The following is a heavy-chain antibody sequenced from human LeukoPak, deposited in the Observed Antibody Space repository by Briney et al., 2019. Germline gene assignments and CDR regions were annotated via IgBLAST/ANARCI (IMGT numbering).Heavy chain of an antibody. J-gene: IGHJ4*02. CDR3: ARVELISGSHLIFDY. Sequence: SETLSLTCTVSGGSISNYYWSWIRQSAGKGLEWIGRIYAGGTANYNPSLKSRVTMSGDTSKNQLSLKLSSVTAADTAVYYCARVELISGSHLIFDYWGQGTLVTVSS. CDR2: IYAGGTA. CDR1: GGSISNYY. V-gene: IGHV4-4*07. D-gene: IGHD3-10*01.